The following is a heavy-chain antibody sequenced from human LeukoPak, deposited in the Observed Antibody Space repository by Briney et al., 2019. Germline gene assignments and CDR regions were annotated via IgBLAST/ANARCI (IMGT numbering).Heavy chain of an antibody. Sequence: GGSLRLSCAASGFTFSDYYMTWIRQAPGKGLEWVSYISDRGTSIYYADSVEGRFTISRDNAKNSLYLQMNSLRAEDTAVYYCVRDNPRQQGFAYWGQGTLVTVSS. J-gene: IGHJ4*02. CDR1: GFTFSDYY. CDR3: VRDNPRQQGFAY. D-gene: IGHD6-13*01. CDR2: ISDRGTSI. V-gene: IGHV3-11*01.